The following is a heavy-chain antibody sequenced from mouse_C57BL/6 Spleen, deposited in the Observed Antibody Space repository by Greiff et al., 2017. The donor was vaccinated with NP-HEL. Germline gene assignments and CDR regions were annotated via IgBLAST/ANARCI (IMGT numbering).Heavy chain of an antibody. D-gene: IGHD2-13*01. CDR2: FTMYSDAT. Sequence: LQQSGAELVRPGSSVKLSCKDSYFAFMASAMHWVKQRPGHGLEWIGSFTMYSDATEYSENFKGKATLTANTSSSTAYMEISSLTSEDSAVYYCASSDHGGFAYWGQGTLVTVSA. V-gene: IGHV1-49*01. CDR1: YFAFMASA. J-gene: IGHJ3*01. CDR3: ASSDHGGFAY.